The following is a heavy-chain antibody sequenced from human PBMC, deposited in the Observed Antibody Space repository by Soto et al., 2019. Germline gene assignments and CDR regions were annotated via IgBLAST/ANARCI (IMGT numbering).Heavy chain of an antibody. CDR1: GGSFSGYY. D-gene: IGHD1-26*01. V-gene: IGHV4-34*01. CDR2: INHSGST. CDR3: ARVGGSYSVHPRRRGWFDP. J-gene: IGHJ5*02. Sequence: KTSETLSLTCAVYGGSFSGYYWSWIRQPPGKGLEWIGEINHSGSTNYNPSLKSRVTISVDTSKNHFSLKLSSVTAADTAVYYCARVGGSYSVHPRRRGWFDPWGQGTLVTVSS.